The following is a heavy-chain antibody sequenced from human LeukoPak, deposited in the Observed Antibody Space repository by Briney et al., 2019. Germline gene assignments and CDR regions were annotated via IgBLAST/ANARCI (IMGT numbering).Heavy chain of an antibody. CDR3: VSQSYSGSDNYYFHY. CDR1: GCLFSTYA. J-gene: IGHJ4*02. D-gene: IGHD1-26*01. V-gene: IGHV3-23*01. Sequence: GGALRLSCVPSGCLFSTYAMSWGRQAPGKGLGWVSIISGSGERTYYADSVKGRFTVSRDNSKNTLYMQMKSLRAEDTAVYYCVSQSYSGSDNYYFHYWGQGTLVAVSS. CDR2: ISGSGERT.